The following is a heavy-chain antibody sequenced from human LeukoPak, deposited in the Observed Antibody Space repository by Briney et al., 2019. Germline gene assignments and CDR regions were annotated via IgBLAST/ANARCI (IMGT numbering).Heavy chain of an antibody. CDR3: ARRARYSSGYYDFDY. D-gene: IGHD3-22*01. CDR2: ISSSSSYI. V-gene: IGHV3-21*01. J-gene: IGHJ4*02. CDR1: GFTFSSYA. Sequence: GGSLRLSCAASGFTFSSYAMSWVSQAPGKGLEWVSSISSSSSYIYYADSVKGRFTISRDNAKNSLYLQMNSLRAEDTAVYYCARRARYSSGYYDFDYWGQGTLVTVSS.